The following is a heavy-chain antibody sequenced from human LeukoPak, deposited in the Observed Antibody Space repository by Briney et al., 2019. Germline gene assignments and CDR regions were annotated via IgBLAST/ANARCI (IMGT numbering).Heavy chain of an antibody. V-gene: IGHV4-61*02. CDR2: IYTSGST. Sequence: PSETLSLTCTVSGGSISSGSYYWSWIRQPAGKGLEWIGRIYTSGSTNYNPSLKSRVTISVDTSKNQFSLKLSSVTAADTAVYYCARDLTHQTQSSWFDPWGQGTLVTVSS. D-gene: IGHD3-16*02. CDR1: GGSISSGSYY. CDR3: ARDLTHQTQSSWFDP. J-gene: IGHJ5*02.